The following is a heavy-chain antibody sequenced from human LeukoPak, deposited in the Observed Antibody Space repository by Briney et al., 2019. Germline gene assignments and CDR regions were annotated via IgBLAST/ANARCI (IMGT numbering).Heavy chain of an antibody. CDR1: GFTFSSYW. CDR2: INSDGSST. Sequence: PGGSLRLSCAASGFTFSSYWMHWVRQAPGKGLVWVSRINSDGSSTSYAESVKGRFTISRDNAKNTLYLQMNSLRAEDTAVYYCARDPPTSYYDSSGRWGFDYWGQGTLVTVSS. V-gene: IGHV3-74*01. CDR3: ARDPPTSYYDSSGRWGFDY. D-gene: IGHD3-22*01. J-gene: IGHJ4*02.